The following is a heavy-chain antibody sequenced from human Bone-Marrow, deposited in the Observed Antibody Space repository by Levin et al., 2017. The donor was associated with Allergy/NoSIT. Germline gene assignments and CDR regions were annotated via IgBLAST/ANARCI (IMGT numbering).Heavy chain of an antibody. D-gene: IGHD3-22*01. J-gene: IGHJ4*02. Sequence: GESLKISCAASGFTFSSYAMSWVRQAPGKGLEWVSAISGSGGSTYYADPVKGRFTISRDNSKNTLYLQMNSLRAEDTAVYYCAKHLRDSSGYYRYFDYWGQGTLVTVSS. CDR1: GFTFSSYA. CDR3: AKHLRDSSGYYRYFDY. CDR2: ISGSGGST. V-gene: IGHV3-23*01.